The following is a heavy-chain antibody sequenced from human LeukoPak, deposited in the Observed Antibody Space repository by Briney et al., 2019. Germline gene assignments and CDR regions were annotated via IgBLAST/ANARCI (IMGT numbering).Heavy chain of an antibody. CDR1: GVSISSYY. V-gene: IGHV4-4*07. D-gene: IGHD6-19*01. CDR2: IYTSGST. CDR3: ARGSAVAGKSWFDP. J-gene: IGHJ5*02. Sequence: SATLSLTCTVTGVSISSYYWSWIRQPAGKGLEWIGRIYTSGSTNYNPSLKSRVTMSVDTSKNQFSLKLSSVTAADTAVYYCARGSAVAGKSWFDPWGQGTLVTVSS.